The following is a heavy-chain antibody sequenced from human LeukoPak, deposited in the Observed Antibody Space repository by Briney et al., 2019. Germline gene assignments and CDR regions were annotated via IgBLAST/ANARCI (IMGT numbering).Heavy chain of an antibody. J-gene: IGHJ5*02. Sequence: SETLSLTCAVYGGSFSGYYWSWIRQPPGKGLEWIGEINHSGSTNYNPPLKSRVTISVDTSKNQFSLKLSSVTAADTAVYYCARGRPNFYCSSTSCYRPRWFDPWGQGTLVTVSS. CDR3: ARGRPNFYCSSTSCYRPRWFDP. V-gene: IGHV4-34*01. D-gene: IGHD2-2*01. CDR1: GGSFSGYY. CDR2: INHSGST.